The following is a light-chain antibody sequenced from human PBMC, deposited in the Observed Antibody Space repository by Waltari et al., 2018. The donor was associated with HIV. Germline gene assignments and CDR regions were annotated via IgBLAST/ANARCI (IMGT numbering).Light chain of an antibody. V-gene: IGKV1-17*01. CDR3: QQHNSYPPT. J-gene: IGKJ4*01. CDR1: QGIGDD. CDR2: ATS. Sequence: DIQMTQSPSALSASVGDRVTLTCRASQGIGDDLGLFQQKPGNAPKRLIYATSSVQSGVPSRFSGSGSGREFTLTNSSLQPEDFATYYCQQHNSYPPTFGGGTKVEIK.